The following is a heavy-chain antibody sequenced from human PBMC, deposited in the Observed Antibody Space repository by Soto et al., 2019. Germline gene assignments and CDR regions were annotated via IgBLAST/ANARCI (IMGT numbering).Heavy chain of an antibody. V-gene: IGHV2-70*01. J-gene: IGHJ4*02. D-gene: IGHD3-22*01. CDR1: GFSLSTSGMC. Sequence: SGPTLVNPTQTLTLTCTFSGFSLSTSGMCVSWIRQPPGKALEWLALIDWDDDKYYSTSLKTRLTISKDTSKNQVVLTMTNMDPVDTATYYCARTSYYYDSSGYYPWYFDYWGQGTLVTVSS. CDR3: ARTSYYYDSSGYYPWYFDY. CDR2: IDWDDDK.